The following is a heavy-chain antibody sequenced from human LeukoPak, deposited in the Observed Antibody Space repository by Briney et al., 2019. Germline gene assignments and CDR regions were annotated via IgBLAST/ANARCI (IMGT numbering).Heavy chain of an antibody. V-gene: IGHV3-30*02. CDR1: GFTFSTYG. CDR2: IRYDGSNK. Sequence: GGSLRLSCAASGFTFSTYGMHWVRQAPGKGLEWVAFIRYDGSNKYYADSVKGRSTISRDNSKNTLYLQMNSLRAEDTAVYYCAKDPEGSGWNYYFDYWGQGTLVTVSS. CDR3: AKDPEGSGWNYYFDY. J-gene: IGHJ4*02. D-gene: IGHD6-19*01.